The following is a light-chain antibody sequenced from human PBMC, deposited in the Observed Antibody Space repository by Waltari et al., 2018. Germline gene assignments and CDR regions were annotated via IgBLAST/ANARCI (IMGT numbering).Light chain of an antibody. CDR2: ATS. CDR1: HDIDIY. V-gene: IGKV1-39*01. J-gene: IGKJ1*01. CDR3: QQSYSTVRT. Sequence: TQMTQSPSSLFASVGDRVPITCRTSHDIDIYLNWLQQKPGKAPKLLIYATSSLQSGVPSRFSGSGSGTDFTFIISSLQPGDFATYYCQQSYSTVRTFGQGTRVEIK.